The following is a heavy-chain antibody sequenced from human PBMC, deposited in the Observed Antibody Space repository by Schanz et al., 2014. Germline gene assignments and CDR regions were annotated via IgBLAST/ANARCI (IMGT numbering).Heavy chain of an antibody. D-gene: IGHD3-16*01. V-gene: IGHV3-74*01. CDR2: ISGDGTTT. J-gene: IGHJ4*02. Sequence: EVQLVESGGGLVQPGGSLRLSCAASGFTFSDSWMHWVRQPPGEGLVSVSRISGDGTTTSYADSVKGRFTISRDNAKNTLYLQVNRLRAEDTAVYYCAREGLGADYWGQGTLVTVSS. CDR3: AREGLGADY. CDR1: GFTFSDSW.